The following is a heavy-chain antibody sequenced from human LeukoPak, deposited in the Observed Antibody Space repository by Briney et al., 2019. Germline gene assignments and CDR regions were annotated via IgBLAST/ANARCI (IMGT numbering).Heavy chain of an antibody. CDR1: GGSFSGYY. CDR3: ARARGQSGVDY. Sequence: SETLSLTCGVYGGSFSGYYWSWIRQTAGKGLEWIGRLSTSGTTNYNPSLKSRVTMSVDTSKNQFSLNLTSVTAADTAVYYCARARGQSGVDYWGQGTLVTVSS. J-gene: IGHJ4*02. V-gene: IGHV4-59*10. D-gene: IGHD3-10*01. CDR2: LSTSGTT.